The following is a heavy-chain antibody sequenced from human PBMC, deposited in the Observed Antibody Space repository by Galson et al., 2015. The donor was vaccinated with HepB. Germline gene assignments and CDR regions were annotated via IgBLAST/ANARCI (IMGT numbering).Heavy chain of an antibody. CDR3: AKLIVGATGRLDY. CDR1: GFTFSSYA. D-gene: IGHD1-26*01. CDR2: ISGSGGST. Sequence: SLRLSCAASGFTFSSYAMSWVRQAPGKGLEWVSAISGSGGSTYYADSVKGRFTISRDNSKNTLYLQMNSLRAEDTAVYYCAKLIVGATGRLDYWGQGTLVTVSS. V-gene: IGHV3-23*01. J-gene: IGHJ4*02.